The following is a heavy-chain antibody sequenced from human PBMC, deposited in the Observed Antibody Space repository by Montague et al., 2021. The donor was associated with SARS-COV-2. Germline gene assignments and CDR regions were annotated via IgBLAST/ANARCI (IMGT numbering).Heavy chain of an antibody. CDR2: TYYSGST. CDR1: GGSISSSSYY. V-gene: IGHV4-39*01. Sequence: SETLSLTCTVSGGSISSSSYYWGWIRQPPGKGLEWIGSTYYSGSTYYNPSLQSRVTISVATSKNQFSLKLSSVTAADTAVYYCARKASRGMTVFGVVTASYCLDYWGQGTLVTVSS. CDR3: ARKASRGMTVFGVVTASYCLDY. D-gene: IGHD3-3*01. J-gene: IGHJ4*02.